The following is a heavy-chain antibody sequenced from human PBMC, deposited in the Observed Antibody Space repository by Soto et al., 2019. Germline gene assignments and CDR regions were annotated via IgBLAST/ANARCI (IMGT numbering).Heavy chain of an antibody. CDR3: ARGGIAARPFDY. CDR2: TYYRSKWYN. CDR1: GGRVSCNSAA. Sequence: PSQTLSLTGAISGGRVSCNSAAWNWIRPTPSRGLEWLGRTYYRSKWYNDYAVSVKSRITINPDTSKNQFSLELDSVTPEDTAVYFCARGGIAARPFDYWGQGTLVTVSS. V-gene: IGHV6-1*01. J-gene: IGHJ4*02. D-gene: IGHD6-6*01.